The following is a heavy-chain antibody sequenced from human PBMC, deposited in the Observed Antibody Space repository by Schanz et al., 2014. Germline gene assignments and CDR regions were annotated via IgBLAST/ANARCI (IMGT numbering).Heavy chain of an antibody. D-gene: IGHD7-27*01. CDR1: GFTFSDSW. J-gene: IGHJ4*02. Sequence: EVQLVKSGGGLVQPGGSLRLSCAASGFTFSDSWMHWVRQAPGKGLVWVSRTSHDGSFTTFADSVKGRFTISRDNSKNTVYLQMNSLRGEDTAVYYCAKSGDAYLLDYWGQGTLVTVSS. CDR3: AKSGDAYLLDY. V-gene: IGHV3-74*01. CDR2: TSHDGSFT.